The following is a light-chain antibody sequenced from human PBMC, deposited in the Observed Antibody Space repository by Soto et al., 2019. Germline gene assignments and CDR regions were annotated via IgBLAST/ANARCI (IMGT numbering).Light chain of an antibody. CDR3: QQYGSSPPET. CDR2: GAS. Sequence: EIVLTQSPGTLSFSPGERATLSFSASQSVSISYLAWYQQKPGQAPRLLIYGASSRATGIPDRFSGSGSGTDFTLTISRLEPEDFAVYYCQQYGSSPPETFGGGTKVDIK. CDR1: QSVSISY. V-gene: IGKV3-20*01. J-gene: IGKJ4*01.